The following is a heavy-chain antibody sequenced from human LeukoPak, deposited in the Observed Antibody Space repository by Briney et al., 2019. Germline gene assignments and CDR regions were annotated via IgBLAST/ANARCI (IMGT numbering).Heavy chain of an antibody. CDR1: GGSISSGGYS. D-gene: IGHD3-3*01. CDR2: IYHSGST. CDR3: ARVSIFGVVIYYYYGMDV. J-gene: IGHJ6*02. Sequence: ASQTLSLTCAVSGGSISSGGYSWSWIRQPPGKGLEWIGYIYHSGSTYYNPSLKSRVTISVDTSKNQFSLKLSSVTAADTAVYYCARVSIFGVVIYYYYGMDVWGQGTTVTVSS. V-gene: IGHV4-30-2*01.